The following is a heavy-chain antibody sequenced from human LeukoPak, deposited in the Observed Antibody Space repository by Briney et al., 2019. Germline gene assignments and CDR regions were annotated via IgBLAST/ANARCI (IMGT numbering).Heavy chain of an antibody. CDR3: ARAGVMVVAATYYYYYMDV. Sequence: SETLSLTCTVSGYSISSSYYWGWIRQPPGKGLEWIGSIYYSGSTYYNPSLKSRVTISVDTSKNQFSLKLSSVTAADTAVYYCARAGVMVVAATYYYYYMDVWGKGTTVTISS. J-gene: IGHJ6*03. CDR2: IYYSGST. CDR1: GYSISSSYY. V-gene: IGHV4-38-2*02. D-gene: IGHD2-15*01.